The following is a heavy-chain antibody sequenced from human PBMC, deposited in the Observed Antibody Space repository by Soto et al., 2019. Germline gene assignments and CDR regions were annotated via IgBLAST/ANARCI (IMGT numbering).Heavy chain of an antibody. CDR3: VKNEIRFLEWLGFDY. V-gene: IGHV3-23*01. D-gene: IGHD3-3*01. CDR1: GFTFSSYA. Sequence: GGSLRLSCAASGFTFSSYAMSWVRQAPGKGLEWVSAISGSGGSTYYADSVKGRFTISRDNSKNTLYLQMNSLRAEDTAVYYCVKNEIRFLEWLGFDYWGQGTLVTVSS. CDR2: ISGSGGST. J-gene: IGHJ4*02.